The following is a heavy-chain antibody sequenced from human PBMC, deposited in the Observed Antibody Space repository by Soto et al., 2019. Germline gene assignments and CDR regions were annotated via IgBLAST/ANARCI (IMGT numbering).Heavy chain of an antibody. J-gene: IGHJ6*02. CDR2: INHSGST. CDR3: ARLSSAAMVPHYYYYYGMDV. D-gene: IGHD5-18*01. V-gene: IGHV4-34*01. Sequence: SETLSLTCAVYGGSFSGYYWSWIRQPPGKGLEWIGEINHSGSTNYNPSLKSRVTISVDTSKNQFSLKLSSWTAADTAVYYCARLSSAAMVPHYYYYYGMDVWGQGTTVTVSS. CDR1: GGSFSGYY.